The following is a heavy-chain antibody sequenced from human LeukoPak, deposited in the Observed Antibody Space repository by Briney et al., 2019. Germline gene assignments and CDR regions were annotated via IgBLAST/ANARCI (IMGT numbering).Heavy chain of an antibody. V-gene: IGHV3-21*04. CDR1: GFTFSSYS. CDR2: ISSSSSYI. J-gene: IGHJ5*02. Sequence: GGSLRLSCAASGFTFSSYSMNWVRQAPGKGLEWVSSISSSSSYIYYADSVKGRFTISRDNAKNSLYLQMNSLRAEDTAMYYCARATVVMVYTIQENWFDPWGQGTLVTVSS. D-gene: IGHD2-8*01. CDR3: ARATVVMVYTIQENWFDP.